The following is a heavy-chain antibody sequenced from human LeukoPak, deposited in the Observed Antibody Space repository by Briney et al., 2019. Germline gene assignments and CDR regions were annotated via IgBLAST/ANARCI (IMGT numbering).Heavy chain of an antibody. D-gene: IGHD6-19*01. Sequence: ASLKVSCKASGYNFIAYYIYWVRQAPGQGLEWMGWINPNGGSTNYVQTFQGRVTMTSDTSKSTAYMELSRLRSDDTAVYYCARVVGLWLAFDSWGQETLVTVSS. V-gene: IGHV1-2*02. CDR3: ARVVGLWLAFDS. J-gene: IGHJ4*02. CDR1: GYNFIAYY. CDR2: INPNGGST.